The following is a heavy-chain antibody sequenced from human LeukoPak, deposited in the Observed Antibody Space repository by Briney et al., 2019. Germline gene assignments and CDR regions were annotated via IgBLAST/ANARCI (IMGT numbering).Heavy chain of an antibody. J-gene: IGHJ4*02. CDR1: GGSFSGYY. CDR3: ARGYCSSTSCWNYFDY. CDR2: INHSGST. D-gene: IGHD2-2*01. Sequence: SSETLSLTCAVYGGSFSGYYWSWIRQRPGKGLEWIGEINHSGSTNYNPSLKSRVTISVDTSKNQFSLKLSSVTAADTAVYYCARGYCSSTSCWNYFDYWGQGTLATVSS. V-gene: IGHV4-34*01.